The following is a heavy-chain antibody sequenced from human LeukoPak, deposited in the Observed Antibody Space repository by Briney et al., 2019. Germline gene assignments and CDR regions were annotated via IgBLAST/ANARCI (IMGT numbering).Heavy chain of an antibody. D-gene: IGHD2-15*01. CDR3: ARRGPTYYSGGRCYGCFDP. V-gene: IGHV4-30-4*01. J-gene: IGHJ5*02. CDR2: IYHSGNA. Sequence: SQTLSLTCTVSGGSISTDHYWTWIRQPPGKGLEWIGYIYHSGNAYYNPSLNSRVTISVDTSKNQFSLKLSSVTATDTAVYYCARRGPTYYSGGRCYGCFDPWGPGTLVTVSS. CDR1: GGSISTDHY.